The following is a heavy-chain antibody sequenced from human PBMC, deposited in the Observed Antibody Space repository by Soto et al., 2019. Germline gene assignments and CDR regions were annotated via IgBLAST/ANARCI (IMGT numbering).Heavy chain of an antibody. CDR2: INHSGST. D-gene: IGHD3-10*01. CDR1: GGSFSGYY. V-gene: IGHV4-34*01. Sequence: SETLSLTCAVYGGSFSGYYWSWIRQPPGKGLEWIGEINHSGSTNYNPSLKSRVTISVDTSKNQFSLKLSSVTAADTAVYYCARGLHRYYYGSGSYYKPPRYNWFDPWGQGTLVTVSS. J-gene: IGHJ5*02. CDR3: ARGLHRYYYGSGSYYKPPRYNWFDP.